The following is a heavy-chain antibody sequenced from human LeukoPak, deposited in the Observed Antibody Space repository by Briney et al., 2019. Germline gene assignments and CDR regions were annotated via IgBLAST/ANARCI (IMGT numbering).Heavy chain of an antibody. CDR1: GFTFSNFA. D-gene: IGHD3-22*01. CDR3: AKYFYDSSTYSFDY. J-gene: IGHJ4*02. V-gene: IGHV3-23*01. CDR2: IGSGGTT. Sequence: GGSLRLSWAASGFTFSNFAMSWVRQAPGKGLEWVSSIGSGGTTHYADSVKGRFTISRDNSKNTLFLQMNSLRAEDTAVYYCAKYFYDSSTYSFDYWGQGTLVTVSS.